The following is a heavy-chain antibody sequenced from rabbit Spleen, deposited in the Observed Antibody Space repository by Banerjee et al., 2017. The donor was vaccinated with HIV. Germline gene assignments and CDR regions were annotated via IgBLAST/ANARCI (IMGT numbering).Heavy chain of an antibody. J-gene: IGHJ4*01. CDR2: IYTGSGST. CDR3: ARGGAVVGDGLNL. Sequence: QQQLEESGGGLVKPGGTLTLTCKASGFSFSSDYWICWVRQAPGKGLEWIGCIYTGSGSTDYASWAKGRFTISKTSSTTVTLQMTSLTAADTATYFCARGGAVVGDGLNLWGPGTLVTVS. D-gene: IGHD3-1*01. V-gene: IGHV1S45*01. CDR1: GFSFSSDYW.